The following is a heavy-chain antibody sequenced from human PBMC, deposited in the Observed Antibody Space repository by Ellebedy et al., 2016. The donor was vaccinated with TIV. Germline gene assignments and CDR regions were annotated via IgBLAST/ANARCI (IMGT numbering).Heavy chain of an antibody. CDR1: GFTFSNAW. CDR3: ARGLYCSSTSCYDLGVDY. V-gene: IGHV3-21*01. CDR2: ISSSSSYI. Sequence: GESLKISXAASGFTFSNAWMSWVRQAPGKGLEWVSSISSSSSYIYYADSVKGRFTISRDNAKNSLYLQMNSLRAEDTAVYYCARGLYCSSTSCYDLGVDYWGQGTLVTVSS. D-gene: IGHD2-2*01. J-gene: IGHJ4*02.